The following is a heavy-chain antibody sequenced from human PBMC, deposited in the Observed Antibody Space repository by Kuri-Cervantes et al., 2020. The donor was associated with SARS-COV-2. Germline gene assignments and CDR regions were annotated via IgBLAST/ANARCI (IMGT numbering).Heavy chain of an antibody. Sequence: GGSLRLSCAASGVTFSSYSMNWVRQAPGKGLEWVSSISSSSYIYYADSVKGRFTISRDNSKNTLYLQMNSLRAEDTAVYYCAREARVRFLDRNNWFDPWGQGTLVTVYS. CDR3: AREARVRFLDRNNWFDP. J-gene: IGHJ5*02. D-gene: IGHD3-3*01. CDR1: GVTFSSYS. V-gene: IGHV3-21*01. CDR2: ISSSSYI.